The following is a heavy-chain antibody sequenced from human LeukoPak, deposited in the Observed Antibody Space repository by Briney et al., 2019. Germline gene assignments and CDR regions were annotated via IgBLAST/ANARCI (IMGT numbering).Heavy chain of an antibody. Sequence: PGGSLRLSCAASGFMFRSYSMNWVRQAPGKGLEWVSGISSSGGFQYYADSVKGRFIISRDNAKNSLYLQMNTLRADDMAVYYCAREGSGSHYADYWGQGTLVTVSS. J-gene: IGHJ4*02. CDR3: AREGSGSHYADY. V-gene: IGHV3-21*01. D-gene: IGHD1-26*01. CDR2: ISSSGGFQ. CDR1: GFMFRSYS.